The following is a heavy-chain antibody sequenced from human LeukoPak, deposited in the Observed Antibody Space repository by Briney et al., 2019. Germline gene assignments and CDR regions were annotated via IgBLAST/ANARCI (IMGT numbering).Heavy chain of an antibody. CDR3: AKSHSITMVRGVIDY. V-gene: IGHV3-30*02. Sequence: GGSLRLSCAASGFTFSSYGMHWVRQAPGKGLEWVAFIRYDGSNKYYADSVKGRFTISRDNSKNTLYLQMNSLRAEDTAVYYCAKSHSITMVRGVIDYWGQGTLVTVSS. CDR1: GFTFSSYG. CDR2: IRYDGSNK. D-gene: IGHD3-10*01. J-gene: IGHJ4*02.